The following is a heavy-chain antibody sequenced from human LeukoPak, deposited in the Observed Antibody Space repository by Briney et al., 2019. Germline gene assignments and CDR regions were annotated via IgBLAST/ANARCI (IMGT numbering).Heavy chain of an antibody. Sequence: GRCLRLSCEASGFSFRRHWMSWARKAPGKGLQWVASIKQDGSETLYLDSVRGRFTIAKDNAENSLYLQMNSLRDEDTAVYYCARLVGMVTTYDIWGQGTMVTVSS. J-gene: IGHJ3*02. CDR1: GFSFRRHW. CDR2: IKQDGSET. D-gene: IGHD5-24*01. V-gene: IGHV3-7*04. CDR3: ARLVGMVTTYDI.